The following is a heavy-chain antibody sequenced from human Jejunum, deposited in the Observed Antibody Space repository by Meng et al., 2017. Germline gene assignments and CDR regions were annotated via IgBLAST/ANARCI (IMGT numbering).Heavy chain of an antibody. D-gene: IGHD1-14*01. V-gene: IGHV4-4*02. J-gene: IGHJ4*02. Sequence: VQWQEWGPGLVKPSGTLSLTCTVSGVSTTAPFYWTWIRQAPGKGLEWIGEVWPSGATYYNPSLSSRITISIDTSNNQFSLEVAFLTAADTAVYYCARAIRERYFDSWGQGTLVTVSS. CDR1: GVSTTAPFY. CDR3: ARAIRERYFDS. CDR2: VWPSGAT.